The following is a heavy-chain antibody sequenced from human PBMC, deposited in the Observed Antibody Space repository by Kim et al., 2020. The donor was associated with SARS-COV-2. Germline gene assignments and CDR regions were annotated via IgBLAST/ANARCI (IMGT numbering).Heavy chain of an antibody. V-gene: IGHV3-30*15. Sequence: NGRFTISRDNSKNTLYLQMSSLRAEDTAVYYCARAPVVVVAATPYNWFDPWGQGTLVTVSS. D-gene: IGHD2-15*01. CDR3: ARAPVVVVAATPYNWFDP. J-gene: IGHJ5*02.